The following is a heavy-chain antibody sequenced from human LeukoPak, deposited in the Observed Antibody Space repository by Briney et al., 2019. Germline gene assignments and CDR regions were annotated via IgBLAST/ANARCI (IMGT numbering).Heavy chain of an antibody. CDR1: GGSISSSSYY. J-gene: IGHJ5*02. CDR3: ARVGWQLWLPPRWWFDP. D-gene: IGHD5-18*01. CDR2: IYYSGST. Sequence: SETLSLTCTVSGGSISSSSYYWGWIRQPPGKGLEWIGSIYYSGSTYYNPSLKSRVTISVDTSKNQFSLKLSSVTAADTAVYYCARVGWQLWLPPRWWFDPWGQGTLVTVSS. V-gene: IGHV4-39*07.